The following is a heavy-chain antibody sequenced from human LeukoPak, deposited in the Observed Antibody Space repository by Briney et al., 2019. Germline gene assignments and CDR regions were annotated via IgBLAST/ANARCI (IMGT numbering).Heavy chain of an antibody. CDR1: GGSISSSHYY. Sequence: PSETLSLTCTVSGGSISSSHYYWSWIRQPPGKGLEWIGEINHSGSTNYNPSLKSRVTISVDTSKNQFSLKLSSVTAADTAVYYCARDRSFRWGLVVPAAMYFDYWGQGTPVTVSS. CDR3: ARDRSFRWGLVVPAAMYFDY. J-gene: IGHJ4*02. D-gene: IGHD2-2*01. CDR2: INHSGST. V-gene: IGHV4-39*07.